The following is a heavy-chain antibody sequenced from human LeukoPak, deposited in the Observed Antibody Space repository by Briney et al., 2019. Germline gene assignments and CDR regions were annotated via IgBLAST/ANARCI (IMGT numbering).Heavy chain of an antibody. J-gene: IGHJ4*02. Sequence: GGSLRLSCAASAFTFSRYWMTWVRQAPGKGLEWVANINQDGGEKYYVDSVKGRFTISRDNAKNSLCLQMNSLKTEDTAVYYCTRPRGYSYYDFDYWGQGTLVTVSS. CDR1: AFTFSRYW. CDR2: INQDGGEK. D-gene: IGHD5-18*01. CDR3: TRPRGYSYYDFDY. V-gene: IGHV3-7*03.